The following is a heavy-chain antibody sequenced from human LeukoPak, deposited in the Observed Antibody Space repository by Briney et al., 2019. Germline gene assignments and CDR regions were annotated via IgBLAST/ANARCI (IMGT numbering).Heavy chain of an antibody. CDR3: AREVSSSWYKYYFDY. Sequence: PSETLSLTCTVSGGSISSYYWSWIRQPAGKGLEWIGRIYTSGSTNYNPSLKSRVTMSVDTSKNQFSLKLSSVTAADTAVYYCAREVSSSWYKYYFDYWGQGTLVIVSS. CDR2: IYTSGST. J-gene: IGHJ4*02. CDR1: GGSISSYY. V-gene: IGHV4-4*07. D-gene: IGHD6-13*01.